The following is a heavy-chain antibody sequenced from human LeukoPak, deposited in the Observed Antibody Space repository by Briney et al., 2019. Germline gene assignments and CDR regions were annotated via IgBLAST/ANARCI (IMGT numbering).Heavy chain of an antibody. CDR2: IYYSGST. CDR1: GGSIGSSSYY. V-gene: IGHV4-39*01. D-gene: IGHD3-3*01. CDR3: VIFTYYDFWSGFPASY. Sequence: PSETLSLTCTVSGGSIGSSSYYWGWIRQPPGKGLEWIGSIYYSGSTYYNPSLKSRVTISVDTSKNQFSLKLSSVTAADTAVYYCVIFTYYDFWSGFPASYWGQGTLVTVSS. J-gene: IGHJ4*02.